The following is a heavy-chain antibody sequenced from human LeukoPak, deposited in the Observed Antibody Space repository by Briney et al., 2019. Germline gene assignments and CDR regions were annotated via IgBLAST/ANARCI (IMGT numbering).Heavy chain of an antibody. Sequence: GGSLRLSCAASGFTFSSYSMNWVRQAPGKGLEWVSSISGSSSYIYYADSVKGRFTISRDNAKNSLYLQMNSLRAEDTAVYYCARTRLGEWLVGNAFDIWGQGTMVTVSS. CDR2: ISGSSSYI. J-gene: IGHJ3*02. CDR1: GFTFSSYS. D-gene: IGHD6-19*01. V-gene: IGHV3-21*01. CDR3: ARTRLGEWLVGNAFDI.